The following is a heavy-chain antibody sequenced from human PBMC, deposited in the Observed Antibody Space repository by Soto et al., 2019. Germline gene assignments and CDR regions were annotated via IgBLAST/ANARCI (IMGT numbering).Heavy chain of an antibody. Sequence: SETLSLTCTVSGGSISGYYWSWIRQPPGKGLEWIGYIYYSGSTNYNPSLKSRVTISVDTSKNQFSLKLSSVTAADMAVYYCAREGYYDFWSGYYTYYYYGMDVWGQGTTVTVSS. CDR3: AREGYYDFWSGYYTYYYYGMDV. CDR1: GGSISGYY. D-gene: IGHD3-3*01. J-gene: IGHJ6*02. CDR2: IYYSGST. V-gene: IGHV4-59*01.